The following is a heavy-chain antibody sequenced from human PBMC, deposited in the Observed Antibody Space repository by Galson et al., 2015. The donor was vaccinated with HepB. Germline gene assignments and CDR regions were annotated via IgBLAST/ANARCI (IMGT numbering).Heavy chain of an antibody. D-gene: IGHD3-22*01. CDR3: ARSEWGGYYDNNGYPDY. CDR1: GFTFSSYA. CDR2: ISGSGGST. J-gene: IGHJ4*02. Sequence: LRLSCAASGFTFSSYAMSWVRQAPGKGLEWVSAISGSGGSTYYADSVKGRFTISRDNSKNTVHLQMNSLRAEDTAVYYCARSEWGGYYDNNGYPDYWGQGTLVTVSS. V-gene: IGHV3-23*01.